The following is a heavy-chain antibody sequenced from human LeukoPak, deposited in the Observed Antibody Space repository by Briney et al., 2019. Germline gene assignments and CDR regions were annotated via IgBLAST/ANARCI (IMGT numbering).Heavy chain of an antibody. Sequence: PSETLSLTCTVSGGSISSSSYYWGWIRQPPGKGLEWIGSIYYSGSTYYNPSLKSRVTISVDTSKNQFSLKLSSVTAADTAVYYCARGRTRRGITGTPNFDYWGQGTLVTVSS. CDR3: ARGRTRRGITGTPNFDY. V-gene: IGHV4-39*07. J-gene: IGHJ4*02. CDR2: IYYSGST. D-gene: IGHD1-7*01. CDR1: GGSISSSSYY.